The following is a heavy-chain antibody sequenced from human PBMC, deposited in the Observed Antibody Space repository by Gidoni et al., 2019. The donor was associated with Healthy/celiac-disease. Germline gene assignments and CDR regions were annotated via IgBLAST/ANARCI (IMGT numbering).Heavy chain of an antibody. Sequence: QVQLVQSGAEVKKPGASVKVSCKASGYTFTNYYMHWVRHAPGQGLEWMGIINPSGGSTSYAQKFQGRVTMTRDTSTSTVYMELSSLRSEDTAVYYCARGRRFRMVELPFDYWGQGTLVTVSS. J-gene: IGHJ4*02. V-gene: IGHV1-46*01. CDR1: GYTFTNYY. D-gene: IGHD1-7*01. CDR3: ARGRRFRMVELPFDY. CDR2: INPSGGST.